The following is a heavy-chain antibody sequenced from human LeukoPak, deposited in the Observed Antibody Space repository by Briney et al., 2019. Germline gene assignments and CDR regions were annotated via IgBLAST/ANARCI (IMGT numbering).Heavy chain of an antibody. D-gene: IGHD2-2*01. V-gene: IGHV1-2*02. Sequence: GASVKVSCRASGYTFTAHYIHWVRQAPGQGLEWMGWINPNSGGTNYAQKFQGRVTMTRDTSISTAYMELSRLRSDDTAVYYCARERYCSSTSCYSDGYFQHWGQGTLVTVSS. J-gene: IGHJ1*01. CDR2: INPNSGGT. CDR1: GYTFTAHY. CDR3: ARERYCSSTSCYSDGYFQH.